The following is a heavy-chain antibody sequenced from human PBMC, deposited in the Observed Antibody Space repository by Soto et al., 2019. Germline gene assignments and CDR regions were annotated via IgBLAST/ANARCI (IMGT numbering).Heavy chain of an antibody. J-gene: IGHJ4*02. CDR2: ISSSSGGT. CDR3: AKLRTLTDY. Sequence: PGGSLRLSCASSGFTFSAFAMSWVRQAPGKGLEWVSLISSSSGGTFYADSVRGRFTISRDNSKNTLYLQMNSLRAEDTAVYYCAKLRTLTDYWGQGTLVTVSS. D-gene: IGHD3-9*01. V-gene: IGHV3-23*01. CDR1: GFTFSAFA.